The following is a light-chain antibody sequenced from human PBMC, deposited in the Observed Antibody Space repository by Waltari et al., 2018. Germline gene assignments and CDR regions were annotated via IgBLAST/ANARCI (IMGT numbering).Light chain of an antibody. CDR3: CSYAGSYILV. J-gene: IGLJ2*01. Sequence: QSALTQPRSVSGSPGQSVTISCTGTSSAAGYDNLVSWYQQRPGKAPRLILYDVTKRHSGFPDRFSGSKSGNTASLTISGLQAEDEADFYCCSYAGSYILVFGGGTKLTVL. CDR2: DVT. CDR1: SSAAGYDNL. V-gene: IGLV2-11*01.